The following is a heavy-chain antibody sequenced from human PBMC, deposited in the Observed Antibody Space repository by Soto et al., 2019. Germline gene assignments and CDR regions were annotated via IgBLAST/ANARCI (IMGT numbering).Heavy chain of an antibody. CDR1: GYTFTSYD. V-gene: IGHV1-8*01. Sequence: QVQLVQSGAEVKKPGASVKVSCKASGYTFTSYDINWVRQATGQGLEWMGWMNPNSGNTGYAQKFQGRVTMTRNTSISTAYMELCSLRSEDTAVYYCARGSVASGFWDLDYWGQGTLVTVSS. J-gene: IGHJ4*02. CDR3: ARGSVASGFWDLDY. D-gene: IGHD6-19*01. CDR2: MNPNSGNT.